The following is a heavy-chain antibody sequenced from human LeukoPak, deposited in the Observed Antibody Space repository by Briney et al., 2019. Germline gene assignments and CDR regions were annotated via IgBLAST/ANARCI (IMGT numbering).Heavy chain of an antibody. D-gene: IGHD3-10*01. V-gene: IGHV4-4*02. J-gene: IGHJ4*02. Sequence: PSETLSLTCTVSGGSITTSNWWSWVRQPPAKGLEWIGEVYHSGSTTYNSSVKSRLTMSIDKSKNHFSLNLSSVTAADTAVYYCARRYYGSGTNYFDYWGQGTLVTVS. CDR3: ARRYYGSGTNYFDY. CDR2: VYHSGST. CDR1: GGSITTSNW.